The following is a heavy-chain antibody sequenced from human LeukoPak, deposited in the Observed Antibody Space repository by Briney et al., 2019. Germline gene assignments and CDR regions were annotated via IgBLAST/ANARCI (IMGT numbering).Heavy chain of an antibody. V-gene: IGHV1-69*04. CDR2: IIPIFGIA. CDR1: GGTFSSYA. Sequence: ASVKVSCKASGGTFSSYAISWVRQAPGQGLEWMGRIIPIFGIANYAQKFQGRVTITADKSTSTAYMELSSLRSEDTAVYYCARMVYAIIQSEYNWFGPWGQGTLVTVSS. CDR3: ARMVYAIIQSEYNWFGP. J-gene: IGHJ5*02. D-gene: IGHD2-8*01.